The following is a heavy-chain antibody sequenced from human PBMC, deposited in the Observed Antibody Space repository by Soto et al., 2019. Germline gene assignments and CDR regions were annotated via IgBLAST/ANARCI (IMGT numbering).Heavy chain of an antibody. V-gene: IGHV3-11*01. CDR1: GFAFSDYY. D-gene: IGHD6-13*01. Sequence: QVQLVESGGGLVKPGGSLRLSCAASGFAFSDYYMSWVRQAPGEGLGWGSYISSSGSAIYYADSVKGRFTISRDNAKNSLYLQMNSLRAEDTAGYYWARDSSSCFDYWGQGTLVTVSS. CDR2: ISSSGSAI. J-gene: IGHJ4*02. CDR3: ARDSSSCFDY.